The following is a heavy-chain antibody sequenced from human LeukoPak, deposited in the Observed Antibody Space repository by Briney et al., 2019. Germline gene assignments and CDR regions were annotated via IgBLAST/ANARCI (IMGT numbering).Heavy chain of an antibody. CDR1: GGSISSYY. CDR3: ARRGTVGPFDY. V-gene: IGHV4-59*12. CDR2: VHYSGST. D-gene: IGHD1-26*01. Sequence: SETLSLTCTVSGGSISSYYWSWIRQSPGKGLEWIGYVHYSGSTKHNPSLQSRVTISVDTSKNQFSLKLTSVTAADTAVYYCARRGTVGPFDYWGPGTLVTVSS. J-gene: IGHJ4*02.